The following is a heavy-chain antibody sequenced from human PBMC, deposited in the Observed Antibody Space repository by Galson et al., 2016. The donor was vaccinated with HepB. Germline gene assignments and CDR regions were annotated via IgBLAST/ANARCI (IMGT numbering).Heavy chain of an antibody. CDR3: AHRGYRDFLGAFDF. Sequence: PALVKPTQTLTLTCDVSGFSISTSGVSVGWIRQPPGKALEWLALIYWDDDKRYSPSLKSRLTITKDTSKNQVVLTMTNMDPVDTATYYCAHRGYRDFLGAFDFWGQGTMVTVSS. V-gene: IGHV2-5*02. CDR2: IYWDDDK. CDR1: GFSISTSGVS. D-gene: IGHD5-18*01. J-gene: IGHJ3*01.